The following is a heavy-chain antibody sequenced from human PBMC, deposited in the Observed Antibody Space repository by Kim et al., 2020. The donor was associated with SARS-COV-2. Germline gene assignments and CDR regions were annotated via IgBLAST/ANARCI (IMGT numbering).Heavy chain of an antibody. Sequence: SETLSLTCTVSGGSISSYYWSWIRQPPGKGLEWIGYIYYSGSTNYNPSLKSRVTISVDTSKNQFSLKLSSVTAADTAVYYCARLGYYDILTGYSWGWFDP. CDR2: IYYSGST. V-gene: IGHV4-59*08. D-gene: IGHD3-9*01. CDR3: ARLGYYDILTGYSWGWFDP. CDR1: GGSISSYY. J-gene: IGHJ5*02.